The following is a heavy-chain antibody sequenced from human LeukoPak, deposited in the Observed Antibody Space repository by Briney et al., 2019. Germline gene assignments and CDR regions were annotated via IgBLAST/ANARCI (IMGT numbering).Heavy chain of an antibody. Sequence: ASVKVSCKVSGYTLTESSMHWVRQAPGKGLEWMGGFDPEDGETIYAQKFQGRVTMTEDTSTDTAYMELSSLRSEDTAVYYCATAPGGWELRGWDYWGQGTLVTVSS. CDR2: FDPEDGET. D-gene: IGHD1-26*01. CDR3: ATAPGGWELRGWDY. CDR1: GYTLTESS. J-gene: IGHJ4*02. V-gene: IGHV1-24*01.